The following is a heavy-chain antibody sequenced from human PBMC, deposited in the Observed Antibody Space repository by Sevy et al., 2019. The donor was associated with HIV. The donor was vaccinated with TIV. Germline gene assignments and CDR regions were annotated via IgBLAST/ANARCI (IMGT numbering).Heavy chain of an antibody. CDR2: IRSKDYGGTT. Sequence: GGSLRLSCTTSGFTFGDFAMSWFRQAPGKGLEWVGFIRSKDYGGTTEYAASVKGRFTISSDDSKNIAYMQMNSLKTEETAVYFCTRDGGGGNILASYYYYDMDVWGQGTTVTVSS. CDR3: TRDGGGGNILASYYYYDMDV. J-gene: IGHJ6*02. D-gene: IGHD2-21*01. CDR1: GFTFGDFA. V-gene: IGHV3-49*03.